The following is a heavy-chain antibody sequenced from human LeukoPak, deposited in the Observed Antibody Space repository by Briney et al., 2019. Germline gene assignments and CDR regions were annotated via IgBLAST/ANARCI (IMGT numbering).Heavy chain of an antibody. Sequence: GGSLRLSCAASGFTFSSYEMNWVRQAPGKGLEWVSYISSSGSTIYYADSVKGRFTISRDNAKNSLYLQMNSLRAEDTAVYYCARGGGGYYDSSGYQEYYFDYWGQGTLVTVSS. J-gene: IGHJ4*02. D-gene: IGHD3-22*01. CDR2: ISSSGSTI. CDR3: ARGGGGYYDSSGYQEYYFDY. V-gene: IGHV3-48*03. CDR1: GFTFSSYE.